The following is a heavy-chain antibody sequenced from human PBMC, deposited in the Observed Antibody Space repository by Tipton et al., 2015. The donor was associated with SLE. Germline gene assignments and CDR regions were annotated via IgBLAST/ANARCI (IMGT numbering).Heavy chain of an antibody. CDR3: VRARSFAYGIDV. J-gene: IGHJ6*02. Sequence: TLSLTCTVSGGSISSGSYYWSWIRQPAGKGLEWIGSIYHSGSTYYNPSLKSRVTISRDTSKNQFSLRLSSVTAADAAVYYCVRARSFAYGIDVWGQGTTVTVSS. V-gene: IGHV4-39*07. CDR1: GGSISSGSYY. D-gene: IGHD3-16*01. CDR2: IYHSGST.